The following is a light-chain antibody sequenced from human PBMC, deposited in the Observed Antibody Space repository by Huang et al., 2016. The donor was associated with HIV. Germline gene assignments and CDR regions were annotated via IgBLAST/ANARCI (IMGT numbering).Light chain of an antibody. CDR2: GAS. CDR3: QQYNNWPRT. V-gene: IGKV3-15*01. J-gene: IGKJ3*01. Sequence: EIVMTQSPATLSVSPGERATLSCRASQSVSSNLGWYQQKPGQAPRLLIYGASTRATGIPARFSGSGSGTEFTLTISSLQSEDFAVYYCQQYNNWPRTFGPGTKVDIK. CDR1: QSVSSN.